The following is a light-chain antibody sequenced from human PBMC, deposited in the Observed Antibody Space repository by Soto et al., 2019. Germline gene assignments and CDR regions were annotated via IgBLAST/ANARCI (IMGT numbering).Light chain of an antibody. CDR2: KAS. CDR3: QQYDSYPRA. Sequence: IQMTQSPSTLSASVGDRITIICRASQSINSWLAWYQQRPGRAPKLLIYKASSLESGVPSRFRGSGSGTQFTLTISSLQPDDFATYYCQQYDSYPRAFGPGTTVKIK. J-gene: IGKJ3*01. CDR1: QSINSW. V-gene: IGKV1-5*03.